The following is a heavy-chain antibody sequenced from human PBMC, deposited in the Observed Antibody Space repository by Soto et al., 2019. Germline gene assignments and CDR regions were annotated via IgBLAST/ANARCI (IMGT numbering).Heavy chain of an antibody. CDR1: GYTFTGYY. CDR3: ARDGYSSSLGILRYYYGMDV. J-gene: IGHJ6*02. Sequence: PSVKVSCKASGYTFTGYYMHWVRQAPGQGLEWMGWINPNSGGTNYAQKFQGWVTMTRDTSISTAYMELSRLRSDDTAVYYCARDGYSSSLGILRYYYGMDVWGQGTTVTVSS. D-gene: IGHD6-6*01. V-gene: IGHV1-2*04. CDR2: INPNSGGT.